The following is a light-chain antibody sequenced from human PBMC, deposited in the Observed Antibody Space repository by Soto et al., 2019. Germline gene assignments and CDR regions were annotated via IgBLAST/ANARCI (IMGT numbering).Light chain of an antibody. Sequence: QPVLTQSPSASASLGASVKLTCTLSSGHSSYAIAWHQKQPGKGPRYLMDLNNDGSHTKGDGIPDRFSGSSSGADRFLIISSLQSEDEADYYCQAWDTSTAWVFGGGTKLTVL. J-gene: IGLJ2*01. CDR2: LNNDGSH. V-gene: IGLV4-69*01. CDR3: QAWDTSTAWV. CDR1: SGHSSYA.